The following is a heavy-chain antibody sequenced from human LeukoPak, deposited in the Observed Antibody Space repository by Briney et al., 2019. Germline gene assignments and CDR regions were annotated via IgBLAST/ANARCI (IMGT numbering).Heavy chain of an antibody. V-gene: IGHV1-2*02. J-gene: IGHJ4*02. Sequence: ASVKVSCKASGYTFTGYYMHWVRQAPEQRLEWMGWINPNSGGTNYAQKFQGRVTMTRDTSISTAYMELSRLRSDDSAVYYCAYYYYDSSGYYNDYWGQGTLVTVSS. D-gene: IGHD3-22*01. CDR3: AYYYYDSSGYYNDY. CDR2: INPNSGGT. CDR1: GYTFTGYY.